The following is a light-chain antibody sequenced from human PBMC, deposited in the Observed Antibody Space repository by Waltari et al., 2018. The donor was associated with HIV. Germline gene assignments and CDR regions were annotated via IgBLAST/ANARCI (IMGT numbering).Light chain of an antibody. J-gene: IGKJ3*01. Sequence: DIVMTQSPLSLLVSPGEPPSISCRSSQSLLYSNGHTYLGWFLQKPGQSPQLLIYLGSNRASGVPDRFSAIASDTDFTLKISRVEAEDVGVYYCIQTLQTPFTFGPGTKVHIK. CDR1: QSLLYSNGHTY. CDR2: LGS. CDR3: IQTLQTPFT. V-gene: IGKV2-28*01.